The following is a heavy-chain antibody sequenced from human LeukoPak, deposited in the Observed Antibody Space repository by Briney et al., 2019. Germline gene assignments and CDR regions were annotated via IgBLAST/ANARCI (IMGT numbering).Heavy chain of an antibody. CDR1: GGSISSYY. V-gene: IGHV4-59*01. Sequence: SETLSLTCTVSGGSISSYYWSWIQQPPGKGLEWIGYIYYSGSTNYKPSLKSRVTISVDTSKNQFSLKLSSVTAADTAVYYCACLTTADAFDIWGQGTMVTVSS. CDR3: ACLTTADAFDI. D-gene: IGHD3-22*01. J-gene: IGHJ3*02. CDR2: IYYSGST.